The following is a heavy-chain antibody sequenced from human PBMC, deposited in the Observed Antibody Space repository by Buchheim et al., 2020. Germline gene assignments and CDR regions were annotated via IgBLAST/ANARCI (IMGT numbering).Heavy chain of an antibody. D-gene: IGHD2-2*01. Sequence: QVQLQESGPGLVKPSETLSLTCTVSGGSISSYYWSWIRQPPGKGLEWIGYIYYSGSTNYNPSLKSRVTISVDTSKNQFSLKLSSVTAADTAVYYCARVRSSSTRGYYYYYGMDVWGQGTT. J-gene: IGHJ6*02. CDR1: GGSISSYY. V-gene: IGHV4-59*01. CDR2: IYYSGST. CDR3: ARVRSSSTRGYYYYYGMDV.